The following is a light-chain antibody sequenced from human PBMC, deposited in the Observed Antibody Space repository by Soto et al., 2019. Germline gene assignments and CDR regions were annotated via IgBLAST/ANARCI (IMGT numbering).Light chain of an antibody. CDR1: SSDVGGFNY. Sequence: QSALTQPASVSGSPGQSITISCTGTSSDVGGFNYVSWYQHHPGKAPKLIIYEVSNRPSGVSNRFSGSKSGITASLTISGLQAEDEADFYCSSYTSSSTLVFGTGTQLTVL. V-gene: IGLV2-14*01. CDR2: EVS. CDR3: SSYTSSSTLV. J-gene: IGLJ1*01.